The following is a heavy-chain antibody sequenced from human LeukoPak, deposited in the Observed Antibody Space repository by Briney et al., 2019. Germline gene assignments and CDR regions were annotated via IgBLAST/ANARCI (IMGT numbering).Heavy chain of an antibody. D-gene: IGHD6-19*01. V-gene: IGHV1-18*04. CDR3: ARGPGIAVAGVFDY. J-gene: IGHJ4*02. CDR2: ISGYNGHT. Sequence: GASVKVSCKASGCTFTSYGINWVRQAPGQGLEWMGWISGYNGHTNYVQKMQGRVTMTTDTSTNTAYMELRSLRSDDTAVYYCARGPGIAVAGVFDYWGQGSLVTVSS. CDR1: GCTFTSYG.